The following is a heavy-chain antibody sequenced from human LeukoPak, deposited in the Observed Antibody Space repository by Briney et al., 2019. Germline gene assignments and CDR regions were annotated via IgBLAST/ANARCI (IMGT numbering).Heavy chain of an antibody. Sequence: GGSLRLSCAASGFTFSSYSMNWVRQAPGKGLEWVSSISSSSSYIYYADSVKGRFTISRDNAKNSLYLQMISLRAEDTAVYYCARDRGWGIAVAGTAHNFDYWGQGTLVTVSS. J-gene: IGHJ4*02. CDR3: ARDRGWGIAVAGTAHNFDY. V-gene: IGHV3-21*01. D-gene: IGHD6-19*01. CDR2: ISSSSSYI. CDR1: GFTFSSYS.